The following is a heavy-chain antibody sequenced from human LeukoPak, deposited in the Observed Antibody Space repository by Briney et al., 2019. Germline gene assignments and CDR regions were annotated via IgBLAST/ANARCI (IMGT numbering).Heavy chain of an antibody. V-gene: IGHV4-39*01. CDR2: IYYSGST. D-gene: IGHD3-22*01. CDR1: GGSISSSSYY. CDR3: ARQGWAGAYYYDSSGYYFRN. Sequence: SETLSLTCTVSGGSISSSSYYWGWIRQPPGKGLEWIGSIYYSGSTYYNPSLKSRVTISVDTSKNQFSLKLSSVTAADTAVYYCARQGWAGAYYYDSSGYYFRNWGQGTLVTVSS. J-gene: IGHJ1*01.